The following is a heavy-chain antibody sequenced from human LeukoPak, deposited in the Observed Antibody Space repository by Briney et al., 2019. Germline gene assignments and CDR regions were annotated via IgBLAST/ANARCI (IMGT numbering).Heavy chain of an antibody. CDR3: ARGAVAATHFGY. V-gene: IGHV4-34*01. CDR2: INHSGST. J-gene: IGHJ4*02. D-gene: IGHD2-15*01. CDR1: GGSFSGYY. Sequence: SETLSLTCAVYGGSFSGYYWSWIRQPPGKGLEWIGEINHSGSTNYNPSLKSRLTISVDTSKNQFSLKLSSVTAADTAVYYCARGAVAATHFGYWGQGTLVTVSS.